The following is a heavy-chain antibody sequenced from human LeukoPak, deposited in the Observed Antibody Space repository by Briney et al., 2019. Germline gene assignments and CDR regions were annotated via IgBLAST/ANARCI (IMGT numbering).Heavy chain of an antibody. CDR2: IYPGDSDT. CDR1: GYSFPIYW. V-gene: IGHV5-51*01. CDR3: ARRSTYGSGTNYLFDY. D-gene: IGHD3-10*01. Sequence: GASLQISCKGSGYSFPIYWIGWVRQMPGKGLEWMGIIYPGDSDTRYSPSFQGQITISADKSISTAYLQWSSLKASDTAMYYCARRSTYGSGTNYLFDYWGQGTLVTVSS. J-gene: IGHJ4*02.